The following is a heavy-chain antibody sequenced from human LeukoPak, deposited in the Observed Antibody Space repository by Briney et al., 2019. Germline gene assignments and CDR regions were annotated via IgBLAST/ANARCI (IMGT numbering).Heavy chain of an antibody. CDR1: GFTFSSYA. CDR2: ISGSGGST. CDR3: AKDRSRSSSPYYFDS. V-gene: IGHV3-23*01. Sequence: GGSLRLSCAASGFTFSSYAMSWVRQAPGKGREWVSGISGSGGSTFYADSVKGRFTISRDNSDNTPNLQMNSLRAEDTAIYYCAKDRSRSSSPYYFDSWGQGTLVTVSS. D-gene: IGHD6-6*01. J-gene: IGHJ4*02.